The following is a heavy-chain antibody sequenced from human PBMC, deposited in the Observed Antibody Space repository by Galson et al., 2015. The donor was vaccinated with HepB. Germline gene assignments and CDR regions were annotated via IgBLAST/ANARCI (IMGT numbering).Heavy chain of an antibody. CDR2: ISAYNGNT. V-gene: IGHV1-18*04. CDR3: AREVFIAAFYYYYGMDV. J-gene: IGHJ6*02. D-gene: IGHD6-13*01. Sequence: QSGAEVKKPGESLRISCKASGYTFTSYGISWVRQAPGQGLEWMGWISAYNGNTNYAQKFQGRVTMTTDTSTSTAYMELRSLRSDDTAVYYCAREVFIAAFYYYYGMDVWGQGATVTVSS. CDR1: GYTFTSYG.